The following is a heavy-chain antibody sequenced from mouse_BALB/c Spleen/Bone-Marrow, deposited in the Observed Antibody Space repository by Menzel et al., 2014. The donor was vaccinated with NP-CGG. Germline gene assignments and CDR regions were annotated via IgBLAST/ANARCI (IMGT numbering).Heavy chain of an antibody. CDR3: ALYYYGSLDY. V-gene: IGHV1S81*02. CDR1: GYTFTSYW. CDR2: INPSNGRT. D-gene: IGHD1-1*01. J-gene: IGHJ2*01. Sequence: QVQLKQSGAELVKPGASVKLSCKASGYTFTSYWMHWVKQRPGQGLEWIGEINPSNGRTNYNEKFKSKATLTVDKSSSTAYTQLSSLTSEDSAVYYCALYYYGSLDYWGQGTTLTVSS.